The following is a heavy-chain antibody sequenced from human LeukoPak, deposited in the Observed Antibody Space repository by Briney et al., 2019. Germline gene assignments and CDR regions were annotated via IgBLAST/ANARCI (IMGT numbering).Heavy chain of an antibody. CDR2: ISSSSSYI. D-gene: IGHD6-19*01. CDR1: GFTFSSYS. CDR3: ARLKGQGLVLYSYYYYMDV. J-gene: IGHJ6*03. Sequence: PGGSLRLSCAASGFTFSSYSMNWVRQAPGKGLEWVSSISSSSSYIYYADSVKGRFTISRDNAKNSLYLQMNSLRAEDTAVYYCARLKGQGLVLYSYYYYMDVWGKGTTVTVS. V-gene: IGHV3-21*01.